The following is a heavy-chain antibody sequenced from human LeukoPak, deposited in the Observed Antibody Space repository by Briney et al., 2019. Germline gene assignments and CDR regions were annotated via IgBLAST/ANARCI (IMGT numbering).Heavy chain of an antibody. D-gene: IGHD3-9*01. CDR1: GFTFSDYS. CDR2: IGGRGDGI. V-gene: IGHV3-48*04. CDR3: ARVYDVLTGGFDH. J-gene: IGHJ4*02. Sequence: GGSLRLSCAASGFTFSDYSMNWVRQAPGKGLEWISYIGGRGDGISYADSVKGRFTVSRDNARNILYLQMNSLRAEDTAVYYCARVYDVLTGGFDHWGQGALVTVSS.